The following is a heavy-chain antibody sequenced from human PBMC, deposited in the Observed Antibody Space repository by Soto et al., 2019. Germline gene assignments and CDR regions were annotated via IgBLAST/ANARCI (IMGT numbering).Heavy chain of an antibody. Sequence: QLQLQESGPGLVKPSETLSLTCTVSGGSIYSSSYYWGWIRQPPGKGLEWIGSIYYSGSTFYNPSLKSRVTISVDTSKNHFSLNLSSVTAADTAVYFCARQDAVGYCSAGSCYSDTWGQGTLVIVSS. V-gene: IGHV4-39*01. CDR1: GGSIYSSSYY. CDR2: IYYSGST. D-gene: IGHD2-15*01. CDR3: ARQDAVGYCSAGSCYSDT. J-gene: IGHJ5*02.